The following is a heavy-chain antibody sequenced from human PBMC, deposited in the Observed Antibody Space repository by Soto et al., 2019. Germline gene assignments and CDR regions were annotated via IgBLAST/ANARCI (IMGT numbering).Heavy chain of an antibody. CDR3: ARDFTGYCSGGSCYYYYYMDV. CDR1: GFTFSSYW. D-gene: IGHD2-15*01. V-gene: IGHV3-7*01. CDR2: IKQDGSEK. J-gene: IGHJ6*03. Sequence: GGSLRLSCAASGFTFSSYWMSWVRQAPGKGLEWVANIKQDGSEKYYVDSVKGRFTISRDNAKNSLYLQMNSLRAEDTAVYYCARDFTGYCSGGSCYYYYYMDVWGKGTTVTVSS.